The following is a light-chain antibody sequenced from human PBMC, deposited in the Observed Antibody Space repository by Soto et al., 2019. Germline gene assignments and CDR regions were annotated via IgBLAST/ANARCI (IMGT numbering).Light chain of an antibody. CDR2: EVS. CDR3: VSYTTSSTYV. V-gene: IGLV2-18*02. Sequence: QSVLTQPPSVSGSPGQSVTISCTGTSSYVGSYNRVSWYQQPPGTAPKLMIYEVSDRPSGVPDRFSGSKSGNTASLTISGLQAEDEADYYCVSYTTSSTYVFGSGTKVTVL. CDR1: SSYVGSYNR. J-gene: IGLJ1*01.